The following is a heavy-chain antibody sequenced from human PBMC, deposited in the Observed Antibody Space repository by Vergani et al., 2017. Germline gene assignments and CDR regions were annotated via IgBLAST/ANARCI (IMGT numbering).Heavy chain of an antibody. V-gene: IGHV5-51*01. Sequence: EVQLVQSGAEVKKPGESLKISCTGSGYSFTSYWIGWVRQMPGKGLEWMGIIYPGDSDTRYSPSFQGQVTISADKSISTAYLQWSSLKASDTAMYYCATPHLEIVGAIRKEAFDIWGQGTMVTVSS. CDR2: IYPGDSDT. J-gene: IGHJ3*02. CDR3: ATPHLEIVGAIRKEAFDI. D-gene: IGHD1-26*01. CDR1: GYSFTSYW.